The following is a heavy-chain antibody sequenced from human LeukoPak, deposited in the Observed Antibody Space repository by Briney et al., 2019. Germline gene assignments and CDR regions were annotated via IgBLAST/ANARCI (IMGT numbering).Heavy chain of an antibody. J-gene: IGHJ4*02. CDR2: IFYSGST. CDR3: ARITGTSTPFDY. D-gene: IGHD1/OR15-1a*01. CDR1: GGSISSYY. V-gene: IGHV4-59*01. Sequence: KPSETLSLTCTVSGGSISSYYWSWIRQPPGKGLEWIGYIFYSGSTNYNPSLKSRVTISGHTSKNQFSLKLSSVTAADTAVYYCARITGTSTPFDYWGQGTLVTVSS.